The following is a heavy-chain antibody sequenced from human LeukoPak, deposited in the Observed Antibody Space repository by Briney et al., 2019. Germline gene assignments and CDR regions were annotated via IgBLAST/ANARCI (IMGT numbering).Heavy chain of an antibody. Sequence: EGSLRLSCAASGFTFSSYAMSWVRQAPGKGLEWVSAISGSGGSTYYADSVKGRFTISRDNSKNTLYLQMNSLRAEDTAVYYCAKRRTYYDFWSGYEYDYWGQGTLVTVSS. V-gene: IGHV3-23*01. J-gene: IGHJ4*02. D-gene: IGHD3-3*01. CDR1: GFTFSSYA. CDR2: ISGSGGST. CDR3: AKRRTYYDFWSGYEYDY.